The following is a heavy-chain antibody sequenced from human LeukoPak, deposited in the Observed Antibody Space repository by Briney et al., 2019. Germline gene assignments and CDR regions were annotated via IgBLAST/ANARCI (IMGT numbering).Heavy chain of an antibody. Sequence: PSETLSLTCTVSGGSISSHCWSWSRQPPGKGLGWVGYIYYSGSTNYNPPLKSRVPISVDTSKTQFSLKLSSVTAADTAVYCCARVGSSSWSNWFDLWGQGTLVTVSS. D-gene: IGHD6-13*01. CDR1: GGSISSHC. CDR2: IYYSGST. V-gene: IGHV4-59*11. J-gene: IGHJ5*02. CDR3: ARVGSSSWSNWFDL.